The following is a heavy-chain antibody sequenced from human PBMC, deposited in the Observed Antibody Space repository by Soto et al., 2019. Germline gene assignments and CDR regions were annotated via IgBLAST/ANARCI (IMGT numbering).Heavy chain of an antibody. J-gene: IGHJ6*02. CDR3: ARGGYYDNVWGKLSHYGLDV. CDR1: GYTFTTYS. V-gene: IGHV1-18*01. CDR2: INAYNGNT. Sequence: ASGKVSCKTSGYTFTTYSISWMRQAPGQGLEWMGWINAYNGNTNYAQKIQGRVTMTTDTSTSTAYMELRSLRSDDTAVYYCARGGYYDNVWGKLSHYGLDVWGQGTSVTVSS. D-gene: IGHD3-16*01.